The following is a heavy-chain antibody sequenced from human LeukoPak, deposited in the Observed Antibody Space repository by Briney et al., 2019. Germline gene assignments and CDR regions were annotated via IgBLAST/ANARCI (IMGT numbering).Heavy chain of an antibody. V-gene: IGHV3-23*01. CDR1: GFTFSSYA. Sequence: PGGSLRLSCAASGFTFSSYAMSWVRQAPGKGLEWVSAISGSGGSTYYADSVKGRFTISRDNSKSTLYLQMNSLRAEDTAVYYCAKRNRYYDSSGGIWGQGTLVTVSS. J-gene: IGHJ4*02. D-gene: IGHD3-22*01. CDR3: AKRNRYYDSSGGI. CDR2: ISGSGGST.